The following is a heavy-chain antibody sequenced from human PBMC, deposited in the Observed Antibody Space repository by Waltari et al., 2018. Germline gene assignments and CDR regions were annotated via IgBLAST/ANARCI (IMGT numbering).Heavy chain of an antibody. J-gene: IGHJ6*02. CDR2: IYYSGAT. CDR3: ARLPLNYAVDV. Sequence: QLQLQESGPGLVTPSETLSLPCTVSGGSISSRTYYWGWIRQTPGKGLECIGSIYYSGATYHNPSLKSRITISIDTSQNQFSLKLYSVTAADTAVYYCARLPLNYAVDVWGQGTTVTVSS. CDR1: GGSISSRTYY. V-gene: IGHV4-39*07. D-gene: IGHD3-9*01.